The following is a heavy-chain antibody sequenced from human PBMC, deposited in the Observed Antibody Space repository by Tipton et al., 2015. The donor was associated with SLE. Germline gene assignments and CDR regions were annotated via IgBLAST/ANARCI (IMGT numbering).Heavy chain of an antibody. CDR1: GASISTTSYL. J-gene: IGHJ4*02. V-gene: IGHV4-39*07. D-gene: IGHD1-14*01. CDR3: ARQGTTRSPFDY. CDR2: MYYSGST. Sequence: GLVKPSETLSLTCSVSGASISTTSYLWGWIRQPPGKGLEWIGSMYYSGSTYYNPSLKSRVTISVDTSKNQFSLKLNSVTAGDTAVYYCARQGTTRSPFDYWGQGTLVTVSS.